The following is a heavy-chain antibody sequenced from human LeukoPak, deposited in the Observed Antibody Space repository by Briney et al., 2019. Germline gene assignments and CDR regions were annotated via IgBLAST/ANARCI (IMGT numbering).Heavy chain of an antibody. CDR1: GFTFEDYA. Sequence: PGRSLRLSCAASGFTFEDYAMHWVRQAPGKGLEWVSGISWNSGSIGYADSVKGRFTISRDNAKNSLYLQMNSLRAEDTALYYCAKVGTMITFGGGFDYWGQGTLVTVSS. CDR3: AKVGTMITFGGGFDY. J-gene: IGHJ4*02. D-gene: IGHD3-16*01. CDR2: ISWNSGSI. V-gene: IGHV3-9*01.